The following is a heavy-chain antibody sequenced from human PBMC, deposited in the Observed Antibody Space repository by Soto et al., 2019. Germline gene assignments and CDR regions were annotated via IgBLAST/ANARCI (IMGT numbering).Heavy chain of an antibody. CDR1: GGSISSSSYY. D-gene: IGHD1-26*01. Sequence: SETLSLTCTVSGGSISSSSYYWGWIRQPPGKGLEWIGSIYYSGSTYYNPSLKSRVTISVDTSKNQFSLKLSSVTAADTAVYYCARFKGTATRIYYYYGMDVWGQGTTVTVSS. V-gene: IGHV4-39*07. CDR2: IYYSGST. J-gene: IGHJ6*02. CDR3: ARFKGTATRIYYYYGMDV.